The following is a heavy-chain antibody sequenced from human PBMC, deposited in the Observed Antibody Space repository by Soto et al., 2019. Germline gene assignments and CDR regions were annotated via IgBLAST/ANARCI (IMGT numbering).Heavy chain of an antibody. J-gene: IGHJ5*02. CDR1: GGSINSSSYF. D-gene: IGHD6-19*01. CDR3: ARHYSSGARNWFDP. V-gene: IGHV4-39*01. Sequence: SETLSLTCSVSGGSINSSSYFWGWVRQPPGKGLEWIGSIYYSGSTYYNPSLRSRVTISVDTSKNQFSLKLSSVTAADTAVFYCARHYSSGARNWFDPWGQGTLVTVSS. CDR2: IYYSGST.